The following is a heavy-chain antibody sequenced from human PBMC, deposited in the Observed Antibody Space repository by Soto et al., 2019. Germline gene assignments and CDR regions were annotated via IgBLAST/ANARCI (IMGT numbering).Heavy chain of an antibody. J-gene: IGHJ4*02. CDR3: ARENNVLPGGYFDY. CDR2: IYYSGST. D-gene: IGHD3-10*01. Sequence: SETLSLTCTVSGGSIRSYYWSWIRQPTGKGLEWIGYIYYSGSTNYNPSLKSRVTISVDRSKNQFSLKLSSVTAADTVVYYCARENNVLPGGYFDYWGQGTLVTVSS. V-gene: IGHV4-59*12. CDR1: GGSIRSYY.